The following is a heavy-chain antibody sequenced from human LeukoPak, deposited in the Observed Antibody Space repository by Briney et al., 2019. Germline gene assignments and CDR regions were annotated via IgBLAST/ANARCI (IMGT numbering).Heavy chain of an antibody. D-gene: IGHD4-23*01. CDR1: DFTVSSNY. CDR2: IWYDGSNK. J-gene: IGHJ4*02. Sequence: GGSLRLSCAASDFTVSSNYMTWVRQAPGKGLEWVAVIWYDGSNKYYADSVKGRFTISRDNSKNTLYLQINSLRAEDTAVYYCAKDKYYGGNSYDFDYWGQGTLVTVSS. V-gene: IGHV3-33*06. CDR3: AKDKYYGGNSYDFDY.